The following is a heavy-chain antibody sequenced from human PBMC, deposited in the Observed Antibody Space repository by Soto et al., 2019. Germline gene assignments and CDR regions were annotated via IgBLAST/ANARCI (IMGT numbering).Heavy chain of an antibody. Sequence: QVQLQESGPGLAKPSGTLSLTCAVSGGSISSSHWWSWARQPPGKGLEWIGEIYHSGTTNYNPSLKSRLNISIDKSKNQISLILSSVTAADTAVYYCARGPVLGWDWGQGTLVTVSS. CDR1: GGSISSSHW. CDR2: IYHSGTT. V-gene: IGHV4-4*02. CDR3: ARGPVLGWD. J-gene: IGHJ4*02. D-gene: IGHD2-21*01.